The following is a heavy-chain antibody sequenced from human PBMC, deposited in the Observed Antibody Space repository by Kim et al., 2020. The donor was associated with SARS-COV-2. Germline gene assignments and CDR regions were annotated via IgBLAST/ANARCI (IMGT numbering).Heavy chain of an antibody. D-gene: IGHD1-1*01. Sequence: GESLKISCKGSGYSFTSYWIGWVRQMPGKGLEWMGIIYPGDSDTRYSPSFQGQVTISADKSISTAYLQWSSLKASDTAMYYCATASGGQLYYYYGMDVWGQGTTVTVSS. CDR3: ATASGGQLYYYYGMDV. J-gene: IGHJ6*02. V-gene: IGHV5-51*01. CDR2: IYPGDSDT. CDR1: GYSFTSYW.